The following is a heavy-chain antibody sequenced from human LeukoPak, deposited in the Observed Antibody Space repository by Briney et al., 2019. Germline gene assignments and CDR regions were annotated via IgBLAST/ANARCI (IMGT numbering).Heavy chain of an antibody. CDR2: ISSSSSYI. J-gene: IGHJ3*01. D-gene: IGHD2-21*01. CDR1: EFTFSSYG. Sequence: GGSLRLSCEASEFTFSSYGMNWVRQAPGKGLEWVSSISSSSSYIYYADSVRGRFTISRDNAKNSLYLQMNSLTTEDTAFYYCAKDGRQGAYDVWGQGTLVTVS. CDR3: AKDGRQGAYDV. V-gene: IGHV3-21*04.